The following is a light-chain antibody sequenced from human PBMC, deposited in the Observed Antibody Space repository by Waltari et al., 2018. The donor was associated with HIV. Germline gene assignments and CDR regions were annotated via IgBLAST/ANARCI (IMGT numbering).Light chain of an antibody. Sequence: DVVMTQSPLSLPVTLGQPASISCRSSQSLVYRNGNTYLNWFQQRPGQSPRRLIYKVSNRDSGVPDRFSGSVSGSDFTLKISRVEAEDVGVYYCMQGTHWPYTFGQGTKLKIK. J-gene: IGKJ2*01. CDR3: MQGTHWPYT. V-gene: IGKV2-30*01. CDR2: KVS. CDR1: QSLVYRNGNTY.